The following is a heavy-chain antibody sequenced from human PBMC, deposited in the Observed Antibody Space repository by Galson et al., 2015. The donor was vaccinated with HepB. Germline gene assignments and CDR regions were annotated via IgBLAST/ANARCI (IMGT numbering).Heavy chain of an antibody. D-gene: IGHD3-22*01. CDR1: GFTFSSYE. CDR2: ISSSGSTI. J-gene: IGHJ4*02. Sequence: SLRLSCAASGFTFSSYEMNWVRQAPGKGLEWVSYISSSGSTIYYADSVKGRFTISRDNAKNSLYLQMNSLRAEDTAVYYCAGTHYYDSSGYYTPFDYWGQGTLVTVSS. CDR3: AGTHYYDSSGYYTPFDY. V-gene: IGHV3-48*03.